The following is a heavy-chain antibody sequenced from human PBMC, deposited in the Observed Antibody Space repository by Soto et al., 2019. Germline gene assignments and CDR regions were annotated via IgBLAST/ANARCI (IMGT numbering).Heavy chain of an antibody. D-gene: IGHD3-3*01. CDR2: IHHSGST. Sequence: PSETLSLTCSVSGASIGARDYYWGWIRQPPGKGLEWIGSIHHSGSTYYNPSLKSRVTMSVDTSKNQFSLRLSSVTATDTSFYYCARNQGITTFNWFAPWGQGTLLTAS. CDR3: ARNQGITTFNWFAP. J-gene: IGHJ5*02. CDR1: GASIGARDYY. V-gene: IGHV4-39*01.